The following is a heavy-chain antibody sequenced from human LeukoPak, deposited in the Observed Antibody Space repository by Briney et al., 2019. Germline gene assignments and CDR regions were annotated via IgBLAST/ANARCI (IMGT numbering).Heavy chain of an antibody. CDR2: IYHSGST. CDR1: GGSISSGGYS. V-gene: IGHV4-30-2*02. Sequence: PSQTLSLTCAVSGGSISSGGYSWSWIRQPPGKGLEWIGYIYHSGSTYYNPSLKSRVTISVDTSKNQFSLKLSSVTAADTAVYYCASTGIVVVPAAPTTEGAFDIWGQGTMVTVSS. CDR3: ASTGIVVVPAAPTTEGAFDI. J-gene: IGHJ3*02. D-gene: IGHD2-2*01.